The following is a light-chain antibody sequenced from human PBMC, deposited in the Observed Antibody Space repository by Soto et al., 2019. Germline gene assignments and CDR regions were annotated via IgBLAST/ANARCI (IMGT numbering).Light chain of an antibody. J-gene: IGLJ1*01. CDR1: SSDVGSYDH. Sequence: ASVSGSPGQSITISCSGTSSDVGSYDHVAWYQQFPGKTPKLMIYEVSNRPSGVSSRFSGSKSGNTASLTISGLQAEDEADYYCISYTGSSTSYVFGSGTKVTVL. CDR3: ISYTGSSTSYV. V-gene: IGLV2-14*01. CDR2: EVS.